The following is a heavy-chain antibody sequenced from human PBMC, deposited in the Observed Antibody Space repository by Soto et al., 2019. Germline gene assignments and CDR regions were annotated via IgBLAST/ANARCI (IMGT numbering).Heavy chain of an antibody. CDR1: GGSISSGDYY. D-gene: IGHD1-1*01. CDR2: IYYSGST. Sequence: SETLSLTCTVSGGSISSGDYYWSWIRQPPGKGLEWIGYIYYSGSTYYNPSLKSRVTISVDTSKNQFSLKLSSVTAADTAVYYCARDENGYYYYYGMDVWGQGTTVTVS. J-gene: IGHJ6*02. V-gene: IGHV4-30-4*01. CDR3: ARDENGYYYYYGMDV.